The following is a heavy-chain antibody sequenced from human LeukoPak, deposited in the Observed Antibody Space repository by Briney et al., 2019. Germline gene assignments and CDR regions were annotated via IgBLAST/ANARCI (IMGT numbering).Heavy chain of an antibody. J-gene: IGHJ6*02. CDR1: GGSFSGYY. V-gene: IGHV4-34*01. CDR3: AREDDYGDYERLWGMDV. Sequence: SETLSLTCAVYGGSFSGYYWSWIRQPPGKGLEWIGEINHSGSTNYNPSLKSRVTISVDTSKNQFSLKLSSVTAADTAVYYCAREDDYGDYERLWGMDVWGQGATVTVSS. CDR2: INHSGST. D-gene: IGHD4-17*01.